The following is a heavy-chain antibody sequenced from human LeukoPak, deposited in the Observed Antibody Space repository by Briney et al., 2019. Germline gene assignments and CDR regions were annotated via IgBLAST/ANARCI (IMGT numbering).Heavy chain of an antibody. Sequence: SETLSLTCTVSGGSISSGGYYWSWIRQHPGKGLEWIGYIYYSGSTYYNPSLKSRVTISVDTSKNQFSLKLSSVTAAGTAVYYCARVRAAAGSLYYYYGMDVWGQGTTVTVSS. CDR2: IYYSGST. J-gene: IGHJ6*02. V-gene: IGHV4-31*03. D-gene: IGHD6-13*01. CDR1: GGSISSGGYY. CDR3: ARVRAAAGSLYYYYGMDV.